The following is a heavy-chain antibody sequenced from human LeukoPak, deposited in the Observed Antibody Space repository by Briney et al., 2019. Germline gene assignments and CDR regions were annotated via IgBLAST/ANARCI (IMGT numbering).Heavy chain of an antibody. CDR1: GGSFSGYY. CDR2: INHSGST. J-gene: IGHJ4*02. Sequence: SETLSLTCAVYGGSFSGYYWSWIRQPPGKGLEWIGEINHSGSTNYNPSLKSRVTISVDTSKNQFSLKLSSVTAADTAVYYCARDLLDFYGSGSFLVYYFDYWGQGTLVTVSS. V-gene: IGHV4-34*01. D-gene: IGHD3-10*01. CDR3: ARDLLDFYGSGSFLVYYFDY.